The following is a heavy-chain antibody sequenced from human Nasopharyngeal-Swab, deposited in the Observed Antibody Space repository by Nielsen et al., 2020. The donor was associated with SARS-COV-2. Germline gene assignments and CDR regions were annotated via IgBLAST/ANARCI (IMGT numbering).Heavy chain of an antibody. CDR1: GFTFRDYG. V-gene: IGHV3-30*02. D-gene: IGHD4-17*01. CDR2: IAHDASNE. CDR3: ARDAPAHYGAFY. J-gene: IGHJ4*02. Sequence: GGSLRLSCAASGFTFRDYGLHWVRQAPGKGLEWVAFIAHDASNEYYGDSVKGRISISRDSSKNTLYLQMDSLRGEDTAVYYCARDAPAHYGAFYWGRGTLVTVSS.